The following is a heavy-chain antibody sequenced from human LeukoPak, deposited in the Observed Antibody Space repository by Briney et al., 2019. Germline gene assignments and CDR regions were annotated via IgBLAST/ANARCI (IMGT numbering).Heavy chain of an antibody. CDR3: AGLYVYNYYYYYMDV. Sequence: SETLSLTCTVSGDSISYYYWSWIRQPPGKGLEWIGYIYYTGSTNYNPSLKSRVTISVDTSKNQFSLKLSSVTAADTAVYYCAGLYVYNYYYYYMDVWGKGTTVTISS. J-gene: IGHJ6*03. CDR1: GDSISYYY. CDR2: IYYTGST. D-gene: IGHD2-8*01. V-gene: IGHV4-59*01.